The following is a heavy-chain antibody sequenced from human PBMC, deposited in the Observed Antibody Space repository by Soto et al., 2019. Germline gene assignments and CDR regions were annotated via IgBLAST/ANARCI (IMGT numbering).Heavy chain of an antibody. CDR3: ARRGDCSSTSCYGNTFDY. D-gene: IGHD2-2*01. CDR1: GGTFSSYT. J-gene: IGHJ4*02. CDR2: IIPILGIA. Sequence: SVKVSCKASGGTFSSYTISWVRQAPGQGLEWMGRIIPILGIANYAQKFQGRVTITADKSTSTAYMELSSLRSEDTAVYYCARRGDCSSTSCYGNTFDYWGQGTLVTVSS. V-gene: IGHV1-69*02.